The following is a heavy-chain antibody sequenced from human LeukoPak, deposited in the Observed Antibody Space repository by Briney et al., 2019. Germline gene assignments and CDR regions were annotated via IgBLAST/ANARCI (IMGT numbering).Heavy chain of an antibody. CDR1: GFTSSASA. Sequence: QSGGSLRLSCAASGFTSSASAMHWVRQASGKGLEWVGRVRDKVDNYATAYAASVKGRFTVSRDDSKNTAYLQMNSLKIEDTAVYYCTRREYGSSRDDWGQGTLVTVSS. CDR2: VRDKVDNYAT. D-gene: IGHD6-13*01. CDR3: TRREYGSSRDD. V-gene: IGHV3-73*01. J-gene: IGHJ4*02.